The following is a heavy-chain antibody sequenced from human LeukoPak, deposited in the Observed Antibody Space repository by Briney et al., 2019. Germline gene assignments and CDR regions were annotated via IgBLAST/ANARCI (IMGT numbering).Heavy chain of an antibody. CDR3: ARSGSPGGTWYMDV. J-gene: IGHJ6*03. Sequence: ASVKVSCKASGYTFTGYYMHWVRQAPGQGLEWMGRINPNSGGTNYAQKFQGRVTMTRDTSISTAYMELSRLRSDDTAVYYCARSGSPGGTWYMDVWGKGTTVTVSS. V-gene: IGHV1-2*06. CDR2: INPNSGGT. CDR1: GYTFTGYY. D-gene: IGHD3-16*01.